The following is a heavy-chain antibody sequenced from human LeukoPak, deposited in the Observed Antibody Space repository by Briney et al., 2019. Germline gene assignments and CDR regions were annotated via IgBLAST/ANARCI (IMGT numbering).Heavy chain of an antibody. CDR2: IYYSGST. CDR1: GDSISSYY. CDR3: ARLQRITMAGPDYWYFDL. J-gene: IGHJ2*01. D-gene: IGHD3-10*01. Sequence: PSETLSLTCTVSGDSISSYYWSWIRQPPEKGLGWIGYIYYSGSTNYTPPLKSRVTISVDTSKTQFSLKMNSVTAADTAVYYCARLQRITMAGPDYWYFDLWGRGTLVTVYS. V-gene: IGHV4-59*01.